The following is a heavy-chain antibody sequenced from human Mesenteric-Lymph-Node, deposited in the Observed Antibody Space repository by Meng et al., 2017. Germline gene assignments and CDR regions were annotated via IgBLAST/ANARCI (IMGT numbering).Heavy chain of an antibody. Sequence: GESLKISCAASGFTFSSYEMNWVRQAPGKGLEWVSYISSSGSTIYYADSVKGRFTISRDNAKNSLYLQMNSLRAEDTAVYYCARDVSGYAPRRGDYFDYWGQGTLVTVSS. CDR1: GFTFSSYE. D-gene: IGHD5-12*01. CDR2: ISSSGSTI. CDR3: ARDVSGYAPRRGDYFDY. V-gene: IGHV3-48*03. J-gene: IGHJ4*02.